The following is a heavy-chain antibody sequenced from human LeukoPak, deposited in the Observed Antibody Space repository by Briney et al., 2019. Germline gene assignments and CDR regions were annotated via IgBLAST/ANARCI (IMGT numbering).Heavy chain of an antibody. CDR2: IYPGDSDT. Sequence: GESLKISCKGSGYSFTSYWIGWVRQMPGKGLEWMGIIYPGDSDTRYSPSFQGQDTISADKSISTAYLQWSSLKASDTAMYYCARSFMVRGVSIWFDPWGQGTLVTVSS. CDR3: ARSFMVRGVSIWFDP. D-gene: IGHD3-10*01. CDR1: GYSFTSYW. V-gene: IGHV5-51*01. J-gene: IGHJ5*02.